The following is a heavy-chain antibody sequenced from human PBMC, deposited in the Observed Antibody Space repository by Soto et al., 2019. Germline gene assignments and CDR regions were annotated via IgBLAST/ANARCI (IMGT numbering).Heavy chain of an antibody. CDR2: ISYSGSP. CDR3: AALLGHCSGGTCFFRWFDP. D-gene: IGHD2-15*01. CDR1: GGSISSESYF. Sequence: QLQLQESGPGLAKPSETLSLTCTVSGGSISSESYFWGWVRQPSGKGLEWVGTISYSGSPFFNPSLKGRATLSVDTSKNQFSLRRSAVTAADSAFYFCAALLGHCSGGTCFFRWFDPWGQGSLVTVSS. V-gene: IGHV4-39*01. J-gene: IGHJ5*02.